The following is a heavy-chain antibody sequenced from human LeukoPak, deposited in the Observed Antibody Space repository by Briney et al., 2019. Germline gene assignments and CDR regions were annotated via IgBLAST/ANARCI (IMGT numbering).Heavy chain of an antibody. V-gene: IGHV1-18*01. CDR1: GYTFTTYG. J-gene: IGHJ4*02. CDR3: ARASDLDSFDY. CDR2: INAYNGNT. Sequence: RASVKVSCKTSGYTFTTYGISWVRQAPGQGLEWMGWINAYNGNTIYAQKLQGRVTMTTDTSASTAYMELRSLRSDDTAVYNCARASDLDSFDYWGQGTLVTVYS.